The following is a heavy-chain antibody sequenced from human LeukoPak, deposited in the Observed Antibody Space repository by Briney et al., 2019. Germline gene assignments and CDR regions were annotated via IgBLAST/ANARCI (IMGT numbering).Heavy chain of an antibody. J-gene: IGHJ4*02. V-gene: IGHV3-43*01. D-gene: IGHD3-3*01. CDR2: ITWDGAII. CDR3: AKPFGSISSRSVYFDY. CDR1: GFTFEDYT. Sequence: GGSLRLSCAASGFTFEDYTMHWVRQAPGKGLELVSLITWDGAIIYYADSVKGRFTISRDNSKNSLYLQMNSLRTEDTALYYCAKPFGSISSRSVYFDYWGQGTLVTVSS.